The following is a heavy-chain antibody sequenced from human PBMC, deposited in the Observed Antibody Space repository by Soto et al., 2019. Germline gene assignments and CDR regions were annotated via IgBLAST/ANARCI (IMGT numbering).Heavy chain of an antibody. J-gene: IGHJ5*02. CDR1: GYSFTSYW. Sequence: GESLKISCKGSGYSFTSYWIGWVRQMPGKGLEWMGIIYPGDSDTRYSPSFQGQVTISADKSISTAYLQWSSLKASDTAMDYCSRRHYGSGSYYSYNWFDPWRQGTLVTVSS. V-gene: IGHV5-51*01. CDR3: SRRHYGSGSYYSYNWFDP. D-gene: IGHD3-10*01. CDR2: IYPGDSDT.